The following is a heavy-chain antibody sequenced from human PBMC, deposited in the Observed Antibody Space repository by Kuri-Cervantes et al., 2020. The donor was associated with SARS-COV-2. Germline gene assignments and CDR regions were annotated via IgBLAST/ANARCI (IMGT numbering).Heavy chain of an antibody. J-gene: IGHJ6*02. CDR1: VGSFSGYY. D-gene: IGHD6-19*01. Sequence: LSLTCAVYVGSFSGYYWCCTRQPPGKGLEWIGEINHSVSTNYNPSLKSRVTISVDTSKNQFSLKLSSVTAADTAVYYCARGVGAAVAGTLITIYYYYGMDVWGQGTTVTVSS. CDR2: INHSVST. V-gene: IGHV4-34*01. CDR3: ARGVGAAVAGTLITIYYYYGMDV.